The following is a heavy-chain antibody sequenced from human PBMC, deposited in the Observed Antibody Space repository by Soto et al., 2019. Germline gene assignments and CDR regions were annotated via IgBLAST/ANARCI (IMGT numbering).Heavy chain of an antibody. D-gene: IGHD4-17*01. CDR3: ATTMDYGDPDY. J-gene: IGHJ4*02. CDR2: IYYSGST. V-gene: IGHV4-39*01. CDR1: GGSISSSSYY. Sequence: SETLSLTCTVSGGSISSSSYYWGWIRQPPGKGLEWIGSIYYSGSTYSNPSLKSRVTISVDTSKNQFSLKLSSVTAADTAVYYCATTMDYGDPDYWGQGTLVTVSS.